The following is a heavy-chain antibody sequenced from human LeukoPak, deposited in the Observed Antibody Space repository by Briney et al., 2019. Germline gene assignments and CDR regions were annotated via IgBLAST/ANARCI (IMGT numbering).Heavy chain of an antibody. CDR1: GGSISSYY. Sequence: SETLSLTCTVSGGSISSYYWSWIRQPAGKGLEWIGRIYSSGSTNYNPSLKSRDTMSVDTSKNQFSLKLSSVTAADTAVYYCARSFTGYLDCFDPWGQGTLVTVSS. CDR2: IYSSGST. CDR3: ARSFTGYLDCFDP. V-gene: IGHV4-4*07. D-gene: IGHD1-1*01. J-gene: IGHJ5*02.